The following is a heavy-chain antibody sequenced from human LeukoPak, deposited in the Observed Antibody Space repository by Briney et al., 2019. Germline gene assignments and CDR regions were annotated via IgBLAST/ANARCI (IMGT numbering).Heavy chain of an antibody. CDR3: ARDSQDGSGSYCVDP. Sequence: MASETLSLTCTVSGGSISSSSYYWGWIRQPPGKGLEWIGSIYYSGSTYYNPSLKSRVTISVDTSKNQFSLKLSSVTAADTAVYYCARDSQDGSGSYCVDPWGQGTLVTVSS. V-gene: IGHV4-39*07. D-gene: IGHD3-10*01. J-gene: IGHJ5*02. CDR1: GGSISSSSYY. CDR2: IYYSGST.